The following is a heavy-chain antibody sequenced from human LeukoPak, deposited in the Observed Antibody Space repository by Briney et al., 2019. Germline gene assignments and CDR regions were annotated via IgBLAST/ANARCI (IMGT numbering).Heavy chain of an antibody. CDR1: GYAFTGYY. D-gene: IGHD3-10*01. J-gene: IGHJ6*03. CDR3: ARDPPLSGSGSFYMDV. CDR2: INPNSGGT. V-gene: IGHV1-2*06. Sequence: ASVKVSCKASGYAFTGYYIHWVRQAPGQGLEWMGRINPNSGGTNYAQKFQGRVTMTRDTSISTAYMELSRLTSDDTAVYYCARDPPLSGSGSFYMDVWGKGTTVTVSS.